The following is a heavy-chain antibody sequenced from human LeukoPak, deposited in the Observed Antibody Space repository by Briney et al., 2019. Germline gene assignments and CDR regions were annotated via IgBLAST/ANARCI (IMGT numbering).Heavy chain of an antibody. V-gene: IGHV4-59*08. CDR3: ASIAAAGVGPFDI. J-gene: IGHJ3*02. Sequence: SETLSLTCTVSGGSISSYYWSWIRQPPGKGLEWIGYIYYGGSTNYNPSLKSRVTISVDTSKNQFSLKLSSVTAADTAVYYCASIAAAGVGPFDIWGQGTMVTVSS. CDR2: IYYGGST. D-gene: IGHD6-13*01. CDR1: GGSISSYY.